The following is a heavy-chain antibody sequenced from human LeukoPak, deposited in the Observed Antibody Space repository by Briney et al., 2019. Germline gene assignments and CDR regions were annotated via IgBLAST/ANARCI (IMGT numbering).Heavy chain of an antibody. J-gene: IGHJ4*02. D-gene: IGHD2-2*01. CDR3: ARDPIIVVVPAAMLDY. Sequence: SQTLSLTCTVSGRSISSGSYHWRWIRQPAGKGLEWIGRIYTSGSTNYNPSLKIRVTISVDTSKNQFSLKLSSVTAADTAVYYCARDPIIVVVPAAMLDYWGQGTLVTVSS. CDR1: GRSISSGSYH. CDR2: IYTSGST. V-gene: IGHV4-61*02.